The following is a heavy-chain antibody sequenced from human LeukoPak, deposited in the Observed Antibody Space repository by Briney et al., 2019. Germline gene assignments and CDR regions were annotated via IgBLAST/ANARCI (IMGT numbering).Heavy chain of an antibody. CDR1: GYSISSGYY. J-gene: IGHJ6*03. CDR3: ARTVRGVIINNYYYYYYMDV. Sequence: SETLSLTCTVSGYSISSGYYWGWIRQPPGKGLEWIGSIYHSGSTYYNPSLKSRVTISVDTSKNQFSLKLSSVTAADTAVYYCARTVRGVIINNYYYYYYMDVWGKGTTVTISS. V-gene: IGHV4-38-2*02. CDR2: IYHSGST. D-gene: IGHD3-10*01.